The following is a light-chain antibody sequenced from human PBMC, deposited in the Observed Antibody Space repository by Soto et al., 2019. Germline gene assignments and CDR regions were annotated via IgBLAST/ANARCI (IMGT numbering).Light chain of an antibody. J-gene: IGKJ1*01. CDR1: QSISSW. CDR2: KAS. CDR3: QQYNSYRA. Sequence: DIQMTQSPSTLSASVGDRVPITCRASQSISSWLAWYQQKPGKAPKLPIYKASSLESGVPSRFSGSGSGTEFTLTIISLQPDDFATYYCQQYNSYRAFGQGTKGDI. V-gene: IGKV1-5*03.